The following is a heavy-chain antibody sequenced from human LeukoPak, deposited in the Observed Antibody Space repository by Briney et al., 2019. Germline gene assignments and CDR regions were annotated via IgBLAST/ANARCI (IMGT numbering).Heavy chain of an antibody. CDR3: ARPPYSGGWYLMF. CDR2: VRQDGSET. CDR1: GFTFSNYW. J-gene: IGHJ4*02. Sequence: PGRSLRLSCAASGFTFSNYWMSWVRQPPGKGLEWVANVRQDGSETYYVDSVKGRFTISRDNTKNSLYLQMNSLRAEDTAVYYCARPPYSGGWYLMFWGQGTPVTVSS. D-gene: IGHD6-19*01. V-gene: IGHV3-7*01.